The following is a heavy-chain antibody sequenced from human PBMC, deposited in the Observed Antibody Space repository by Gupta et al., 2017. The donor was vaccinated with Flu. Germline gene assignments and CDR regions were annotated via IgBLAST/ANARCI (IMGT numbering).Heavy chain of an antibody. D-gene: IGHD3-9*01. CDR2: INSDGNSR. CDR1: GFKFVDHW. Sequence: EVQLVESGGGLIQPGGSLRLSCAASGFKFVDHWTHWVRQGPGKGLVWVSRINSDGNSRTYADFVKGRFTISRDRASNTVYLQMGSLRAEDTGVYYCARDGAGEADAPLLGAFDLWGQGTMVTVSS. V-gene: IGHV3-74*01. J-gene: IGHJ3*01. CDR3: ARDGAGEADAPLLGAFDL.